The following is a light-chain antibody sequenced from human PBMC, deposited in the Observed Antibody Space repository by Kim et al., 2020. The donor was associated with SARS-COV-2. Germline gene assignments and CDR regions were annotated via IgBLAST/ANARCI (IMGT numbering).Light chain of an antibody. CDR3: QQYDNWFPLT. J-gene: IGKJ4*01. Sequence: SPEESAPLSCRSRPSVGRSLAWYQPNPGQAPRLLIDGASTRATGVPDRFSGSGSGTEFTLTISSLKAEDSAVYYCQQYDNWFPLTFGGGTKVDIK. CDR2: GAS. CDR1: PSVGRS. V-gene: IGKV3-15*01.